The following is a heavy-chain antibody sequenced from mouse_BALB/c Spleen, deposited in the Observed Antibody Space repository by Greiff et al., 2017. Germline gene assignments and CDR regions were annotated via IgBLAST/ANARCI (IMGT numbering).Heavy chain of an antibody. CDR2: ISSGGSYT. V-gene: IGHV5-6*01. J-gene: IGHJ2*01. Sequence: EVKLVESGGDLVKPGGSLKLSCAASGFTFSSYGMSWVRQTPDKRLEWVATISSGGSYTYYPDSVKGRFTISRDNAKNTLYLQMSSLKSEDTAMYYCASSMMVTTKPFFDYWGQGTTLTVSS. CDR3: ASSMMVTTKPFFDY. D-gene: IGHD2-3*01. CDR1: GFTFSSYG.